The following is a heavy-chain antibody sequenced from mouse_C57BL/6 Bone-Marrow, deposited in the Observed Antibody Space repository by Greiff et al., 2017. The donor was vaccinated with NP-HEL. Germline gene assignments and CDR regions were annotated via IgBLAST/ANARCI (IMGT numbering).Heavy chain of an antibody. CDR1: GFTFSSYA. D-gene: IGHD1-1*01. Sequence: DVKLVESGGGLVKPGGSLKLSCAASGFTFSSYAMSWVRQTPEKRLEWVATISDGGSYTYYPDNVKGRFTISRDNAKNNLYLQMSHLKSEDTAMYYCARAATVAPDYWGQGTTLTVSS. CDR2: ISDGGSYT. V-gene: IGHV5-4*03. J-gene: IGHJ2*01. CDR3: ARAATVAPDY.